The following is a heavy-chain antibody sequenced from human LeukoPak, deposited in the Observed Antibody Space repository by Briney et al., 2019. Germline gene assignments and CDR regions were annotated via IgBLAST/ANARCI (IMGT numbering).Heavy chain of an antibody. CDR1: GFTVSTSY. Sequence: GGSLRLSCAASGFTVSTSYMSWVRQAPGKGLEWVSIIYGGGSTYYSDSVKGRFTISRDNSKNTLYLQMNSLKAEDTAVYYCARLHEGFDIWGQGTMVTVSS. J-gene: IGHJ3*02. D-gene: IGHD5-18*01. CDR3: ARLHEGFDI. V-gene: IGHV3-53*01. CDR2: IYGGGST.